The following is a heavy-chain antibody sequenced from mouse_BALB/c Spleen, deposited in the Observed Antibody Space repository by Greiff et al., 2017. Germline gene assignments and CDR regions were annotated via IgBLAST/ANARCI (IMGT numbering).Heavy chain of an antibody. CDR1: GYTFTSYY. CDR2: INPSNGGT. J-gene: IGHJ3*01. D-gene: IGHD2-4*01. Sequence: VQLQQSGPELVKPGASVKLSCKASGYTFTSYYVYWVKQRPGQGLEWIGEINPSNGGTNFNEKFKSKATLTVDKSSSTAYMQLSSLTSEDSAVYYCTRSGIRDYAWFAYWGQGTLVTVSA. CDR3: TRSGIRDYAWFAY. V-gene: IGHV1-64*01.